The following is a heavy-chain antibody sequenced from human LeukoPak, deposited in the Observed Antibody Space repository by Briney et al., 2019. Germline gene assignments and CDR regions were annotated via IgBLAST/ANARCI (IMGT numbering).Heavy chain of an antibody. CDR2: TYYRSKWYY. Sequence: SQTLSLTCAISGDSVSSNSAAWNWIRQSPSRGLEWLGRTYYRSKWYYDYAVSVKSRITINPDTAKNQFSLQLNSVTPEDTAVYYCARMTTVVTRAYDYWGQGTQVTVSS. V-gene: IGHV6-1*01. CDR1: GDSVSSNSAA. D-gene: IGHD4-23*01. CDR3: ARMTTVVTRAYDY. J-gene: IGHJ4*02.